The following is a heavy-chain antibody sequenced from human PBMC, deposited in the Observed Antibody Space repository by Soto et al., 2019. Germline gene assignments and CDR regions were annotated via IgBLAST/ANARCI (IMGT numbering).Heavy chain of an antibody. CDR2: INNDGTGT. V-gene: IGHV3-74*03. Sequence: EVQLVESGGGLVQPGGSLRLSCAASGFTFSRYRMHWVRQAPGKGLVWVSNINNDGTGTTYADSVKGRFTISRDNGKNTLSLQMNSLRVEDTAVYYCVRDWAGDPHGDWYFDLWGRGTLVTVSS. CDR1: GFTFSRYR. CDR3: VRDWAGDPHGDWYFDL. D-gene: IGHD4-17*01. J-gene: IGHJ2*01.